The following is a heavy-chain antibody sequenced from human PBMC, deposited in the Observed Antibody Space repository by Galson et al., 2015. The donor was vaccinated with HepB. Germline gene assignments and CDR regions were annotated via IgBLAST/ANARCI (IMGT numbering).Heavy chain of an antibody. Sequence: SLRLSCAASGFTFNNYGMHWVRQAPGKGLEWVAVLWYDGINKYYTDSVKGRFTISRDISQNTLYLQMNSLRAEDTAVYYCARPRGFYGSGSPNYYYYIDVWGTGTTVTVSS. D-gene: IGHD3-10*01. CDR3: ARPRGFYGSGSPNYYYYIDV. CDR1: GFTFNNYG. V-gene: IGHV3-33*01. J-gene: IGHJ6*03. CDR2: LWYDGINK.